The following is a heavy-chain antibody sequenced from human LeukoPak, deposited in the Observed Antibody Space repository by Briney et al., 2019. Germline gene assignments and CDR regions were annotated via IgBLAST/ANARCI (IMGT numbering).Heavy chain of an antibody. J-gene: IGHJ4*02. Sequence: GGSLRLSCAASGFTFSSYLMFWVRHAPGKGLVWVSRIKSDGSSTNYADSVKGRFTISRDNAKNTLYLQMNSLRAEDTAVYYCARDRDFRIDYWGQGTLVTVSS. CDR2: IKSDGSST. V-gene: IGHV3-74*01. CDR1: GFTFSSYL. D-gene: IGHD3-3*01. CDR3: ARDRDFRIDY.